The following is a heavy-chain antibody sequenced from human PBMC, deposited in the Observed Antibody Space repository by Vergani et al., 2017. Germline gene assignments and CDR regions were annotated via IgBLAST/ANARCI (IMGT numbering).Heavy chain of an antibody. CDR1: GFTFSNFG. Sequence: QVQLVESAGGVVQPGGSLRLSCAASGFTFSNFGMHWIRQAPGKGLEWVAYIGKDGINTRYRDAVRGRLTVSRYNSKDILYLQMDSLRSEDTALYYCAKYLRDSTDGLPDSWGPGTLVIVSS. V-gene: IGHV3-30*02. CDR3: AKYLRDSTDGLPDS. CDR2: IGKDGINT. D-gene: IGHD2-21*02. J-gene: IGHJ4*02.